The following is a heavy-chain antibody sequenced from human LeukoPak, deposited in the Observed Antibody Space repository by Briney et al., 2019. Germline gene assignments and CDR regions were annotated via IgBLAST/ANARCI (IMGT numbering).Heavy chain of an antibody. D-gene: IGHD1-26*01. J-gene: IGHJ5*02. CDR2: ISGSGGST. Sequence: GGSLRLSCAASGFTFSSYAMSWVRQAPGKGLEWVSAISGSGGSTYYADSVKGRFTISRDNSKNTLYLQMGSLRTEDMAVYYCARWRVGATTGFDTWGQGTLVTVSS. CDR1: GFTFSSYA. CDR3: ARWRVGATTGFDT. V-gene: IGHV3-23*01.